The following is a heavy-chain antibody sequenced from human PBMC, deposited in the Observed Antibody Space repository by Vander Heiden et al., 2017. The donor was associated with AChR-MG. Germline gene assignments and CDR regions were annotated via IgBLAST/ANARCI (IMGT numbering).Heavy chain of an antibody. CDR3: ARWARAAAGSYNMDV. Sequence: QVQLVESGGGVVQPGRSLRLSCATSGLPFSNYGMHWVRQAPGKGLQWVAIVWYDGTKIYYTDSVKGRFTISRDNSKDTLYLQMNSLRDEDTAVYYCARWARAAAGSYNMDVWGQGTTVTVSS. D-gene: IGHD6-13*01. V-gene: IGHV3-33*01. J-gene: IGHJ6*02. CDR1: GLPFSNYG. CDR2: VWYDGTKI.